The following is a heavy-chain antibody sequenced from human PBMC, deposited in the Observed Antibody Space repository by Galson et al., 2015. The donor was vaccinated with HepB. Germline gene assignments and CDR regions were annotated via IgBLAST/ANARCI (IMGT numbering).Heavy chain of an antibody. V-gene: IGHV5-51*01. Sequence: QSGAEVKKPGESLKISCKGSGYSFNDHWIGWVRQMPGKGLEWMGVIYPGDSDTTYSPSFEGHVTMSAGKSIGTAYLEWSSLKVSDTAMYYCARKAAITAAFDWYFDLWGRGTLVTVSP. CDR2: IYPGDSDT. J-gene: IGHJ2*01. CDR3: ARKAAITAAFDWYFDL. CDR1: GYSFNDHW. D-gene: IGHD6-13*01.